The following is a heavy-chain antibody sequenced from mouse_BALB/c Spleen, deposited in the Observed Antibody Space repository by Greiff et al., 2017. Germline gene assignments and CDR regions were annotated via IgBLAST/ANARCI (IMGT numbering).Heavy chain of an antibody. Sequence: EVQLQESGPSLVKPSQTLSLTCSVTGDSITSGYWNWIRKFPGNKLEYMGYISYSGSTYYNPSLKSRISITRDTSKNQYYLQLNSVTTEDTATYYCARAHYGSSYGWFAYWGQGTLVTVSA. D-gene: IGHD1-1*01. V-gene: IGHV3-8*02. CDR2: ISYSGST. CDR1: GDSITSGY. J-gene: IGHJ3*01. CDR3: ARAHYGSSYGWFAY.